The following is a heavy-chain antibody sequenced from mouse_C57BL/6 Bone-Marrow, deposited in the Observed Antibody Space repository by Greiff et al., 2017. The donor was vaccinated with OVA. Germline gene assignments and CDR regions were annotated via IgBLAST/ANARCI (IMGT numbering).Heavy chain of an antibody. Sequence: EVHLVESGGGLVQPGGSLKLSCAASGFTFSDYYMYWVRQPPEKRLEWVAYISNGGGSTYYPDTVKGRFTISRDNAKNTLYLQMSRLKSEDTAMYYCARDGYEAYWGQGTLVTVSA. D-gene: IGHD2-2*01. CDR3: ARDGYEAY. J-gene: IGHJ3*01. CDR2: ISNGGGST. V-gene: IGHV5-12*01. CDR1: GFTFSDYY.